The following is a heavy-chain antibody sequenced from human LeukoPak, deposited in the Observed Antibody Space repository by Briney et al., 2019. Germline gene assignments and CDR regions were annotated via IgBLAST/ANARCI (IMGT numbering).Heavy chain of an antibody. CDR1: GGSISSSNW. CDR2: IYHSGST. CDR3: ARDNRYFDPGVYYYYGMDV. D-gene: IGHD2/OR15-2a*01. V-gene: IGHV4-4*02. Sequence: SETLSFTCAVSGGSISSSNWWSWVRQPPGKGLEWIGEIYHSGSTNYNPSLKSRVTISVDKSKNQFSLKLSSVTAADTAVYYCARDNRYFDPGVYYYYGMDVWGQGTTVTVSS. J-gene: IGHJ6*02.